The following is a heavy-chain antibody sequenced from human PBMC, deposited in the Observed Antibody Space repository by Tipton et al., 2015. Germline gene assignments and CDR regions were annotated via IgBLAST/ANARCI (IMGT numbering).Heavy chain of an antibody. CDR3: ARADGNVWGAFDY. CDR2: ISSGSSNR. CDR1: GFTFSSYS. V-gene: IGHV3-21*04. Sequence: SLRLSCVASGFTFSSYSMSWVRQAPGKGLEWVSSISSGSSNRYYADSVKGRFIISRDNAKNSLYLQMNSLRAEDTAVYYCARADGNVWGAFDYWGQGTLVTVSS. D-gene: IGHD7-27*01. J-gene: IGHJ4*02.